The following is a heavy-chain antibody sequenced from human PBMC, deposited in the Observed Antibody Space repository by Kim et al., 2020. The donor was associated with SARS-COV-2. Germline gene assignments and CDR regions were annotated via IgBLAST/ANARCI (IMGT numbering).Heavy chain of an antibody. D-gene: IGHD3-22*01. J-gene: IGHJ4*02. Sequence: YNPSLKSRVTISVDTSKNQFSLKLSSVTAADTAVYYCARHYYDSSGYIDYWGQGTLVTVSS. V-gene: IGHV4-39*01. CDR3: ARHYYDSSGYIDY.